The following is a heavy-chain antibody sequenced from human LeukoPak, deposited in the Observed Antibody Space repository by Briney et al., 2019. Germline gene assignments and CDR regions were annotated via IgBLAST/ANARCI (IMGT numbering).Heavy chain of an antibody. V-gene: IGHV3-30-3*01. Sequence: GGSLRLSCAASGFIFSSYAMHWVRQAPGKGLEWVAVISYDGSNKYYADSVKGRFTISRDNSKNTLYLQMNSLRAEDTAVYYCARAGLTGYFDYWGQGTLVTVSS. D-gene: IGHD7-27*01. CDR1: GFIFSSYA. CDR3: ARAGLTGYFDY. CDR2: ISYDGSNK. J-gene: IGHJ4*02.